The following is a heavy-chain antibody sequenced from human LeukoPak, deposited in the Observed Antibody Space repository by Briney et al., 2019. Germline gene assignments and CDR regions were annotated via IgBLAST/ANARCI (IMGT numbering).Heavy chain of an antibody. J-gene: IGHJ4*02. CDR2: INHSGST. CDR1: GGTFSGYC. V-gene: IGHV4-34*01. Sequence: SETLCRTCAVYGGTFSGYCWSWIRQPPGTGLELIGEINHSGSTNYYPSLKSRVTISVDTSKNQFSLMLSSVTAADTAVYYCARMGAAPQNHYYFDYWGQGTLVTVSS. CDR3: ARMGAAPQNHYYFDY. D-gene: IGHD4/OR15-4a*01.